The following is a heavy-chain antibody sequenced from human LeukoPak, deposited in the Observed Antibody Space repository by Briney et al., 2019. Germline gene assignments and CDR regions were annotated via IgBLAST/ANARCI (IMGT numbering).Heavy chain of an antibody. D-gene: IGHD2-2*01. CDR3: ARVLGYCSSTSCYDAFDI. CDR1: GFTFDDYA. J-gene: IGHJ3*02. Sequence: GGSLRLSCAASGFTFDDYAMHWVRQAPGKGLEWVSGISWNSGSIGYADSVKGRFTISRDNAKNSLYLQMNSLRAEDTAVYYCARVLGYCSSTSCYDAFDIWGQGTMVTVSS. V-gene: IGHV3-9*01. CDR2: ISWNSGSI.